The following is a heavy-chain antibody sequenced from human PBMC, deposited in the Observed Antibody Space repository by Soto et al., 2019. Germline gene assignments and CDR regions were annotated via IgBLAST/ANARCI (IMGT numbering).Heavy chain of an antibody. Sequence: QVQLVQSGAEVKKPGSSVKVSCKASGGTFSSYAISWVRQAPGQGLEWMGGIIPIFGTANYAQKFQGSVTITADEATSTAYRELSSLRSEDTAVYYCARRVPAAGYYYGMDVWGQGTTVTVSS. CDR2: IIPIFGTA. D-gene: IGHD2-2*01. V-gene: IGHV1-69*12. CDR1: GGTFSSYA. CDR3: ARRVPAAGYYYGMDV. J-gene: IGHJ6*02.